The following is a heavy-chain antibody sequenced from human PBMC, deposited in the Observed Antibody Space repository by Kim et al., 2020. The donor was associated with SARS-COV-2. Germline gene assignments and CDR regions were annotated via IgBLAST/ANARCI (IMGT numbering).Heavy chain of an antibody. CDR2: IYYSGST. CDR1: GGSISSSSYY. CDR3: ARQIRVVGAIGPLDY. Sequence: SETLSLTCTVSGGSISSSSYYWGWIRQPPGKGLEWIGSIYYSGSTYYNPSLKSRVTISVDTSKNQFSLKLSSVTAADTAVYYCARQIRVVGAIGPLDYWGQGTLVTVSS. D-gene: IGHD1-26*01. V-gene: IGHV4-39*01. J-gene: IGHJ4*02.